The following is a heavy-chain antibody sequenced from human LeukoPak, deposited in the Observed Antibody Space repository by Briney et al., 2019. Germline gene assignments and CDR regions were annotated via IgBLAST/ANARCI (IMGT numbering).Heavy chain of an antibody. CDR3: ARATGSGTYAY. D-gene: IGHD3-10*01. Sequence: ASVKVSCKASGYTFTGYYLHLVRLAPGQGLEWMGWIDPNSGGTNYAQKFQGRVTMTRDTSISTAYMELSWLRSDDAAVYYCARATGSGTYAYWGQGTQVTVSS. J-gene: IGHJ4*02. CDR1: GYTFTGYY. CDR2: IDPNSGGT. V-gene: IGHV1-2*02.